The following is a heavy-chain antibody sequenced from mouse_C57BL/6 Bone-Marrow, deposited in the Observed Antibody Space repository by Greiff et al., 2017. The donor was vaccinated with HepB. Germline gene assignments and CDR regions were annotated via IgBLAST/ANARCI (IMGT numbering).Heavy chain of an antibody. D-gene: IGHD4-1*02. V-gene: IGHV6-6*01. CDR1: GFTFSDAW. CDR2: IRNKANNHAT. Sequence: EVKVEESGGGLVQPGGSMKLSCAASGFTFSDAWMDWVRQSPEKGLEWVAEIRNKANNHATYYAESVRGRFTISRDDSKSSVYLQMNSLRAEDTGIYYCTPNWDEDYAMDYWGQGTSVTVSS. J-gene: IGHJ4*01. CDR3: TPNWDEDYAMDY.